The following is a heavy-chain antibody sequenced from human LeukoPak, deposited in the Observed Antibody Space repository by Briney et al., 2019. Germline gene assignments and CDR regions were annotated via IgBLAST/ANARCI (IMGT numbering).Heavy chain of an antibody. Sequence: GGSLRLSCAASGFTFDDYAMHWVRQDPGKGLEWVSGISWNSGSIGYADSVKGRFTISRDNAKNSLYLQMNSLRAEDTAVYYCAKGGYQYDSSGHNYLDYWGQGTLVTVSS. CDR2: ISWNSGSI. J-gene: IGHJ4*02. CDR1: GFTFDDYA. V-gene: IGHV3-9*01. D-gene: IGHD3-22*01. CDR3: AKGGYQYDSSGHNYLDY.